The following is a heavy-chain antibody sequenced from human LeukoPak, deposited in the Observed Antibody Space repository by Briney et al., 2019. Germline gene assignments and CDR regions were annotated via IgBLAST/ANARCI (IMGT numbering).Heavy chain of an antibody. Sequence: GASVKVSCKASGYTFTGYYMHWVRQAPGQGLEWMGWINPNSGGTDYAQKFQGRVTMTRDTSISTAYMELSRLRSDDTAVYYCARPTTPILRFLEWLLYDYYYMDVWGKGTTVTVSS. V-gene: IGHV1-2*02. CDR2: INPNSGGT. CDR3: ARPTTPILRFLEWLLYDYYYMDV. CDR1: GYTFTGYY. D-gene: IGHD3-3*01. J-gene: IGHJ6*03.